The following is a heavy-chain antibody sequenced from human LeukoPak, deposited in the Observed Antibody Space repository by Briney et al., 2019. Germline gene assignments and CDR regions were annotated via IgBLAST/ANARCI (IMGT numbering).Heavy chain of an antibody. Sequence: SETLSLTCVVSGDSISSSNWWSWVRPPPGKGLEWIGEIYHSGSTNYNPSLESRVTISVDKSKNQFSLRLSSVTAADTAVYYCARAQRDYDVLTGYYLDYWGQGTLVTVSS. D-gene: IGHD3-9*01. CDR2: IYHSGST. V-gene: IGHV4-4*02. J-gene: IGHJ4*02. CDR1: GDSISSSNW. CDR3: ARAQRDYDVLTGYYLDY.